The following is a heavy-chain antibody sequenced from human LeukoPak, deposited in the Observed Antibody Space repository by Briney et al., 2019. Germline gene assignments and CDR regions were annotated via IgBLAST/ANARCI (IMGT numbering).Heavy chain of an antibody. CDR1: GGTFSTSG. J-gene: IGHJ4*02. CDR3: ARDPYYYDSRVFDY. CDR2: IIPGPRIT. Sequence: SMKVSCKASGGTFSTSGLSWVRQAPGQGLEWVGRIIPGPRITDYAQKFQGRVTITADESTKTAYMELRSLRSEDTAVYYCARDPYYYDSRVFDYWGQGTLVTVSS. D-gene: IGHD3-22*01. V-gene: IGHV1-69*04.